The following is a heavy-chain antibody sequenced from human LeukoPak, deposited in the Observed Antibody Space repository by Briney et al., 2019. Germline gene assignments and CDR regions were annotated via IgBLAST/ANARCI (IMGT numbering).Heavy chain of an antibody. V-gene: IGHV4-31*03. J-gene: IGHJ6*02. CDR3: ARDYDCSGYYYYGMDV. CDR2: IYYSGST. CDR1: GGSISSGGYY. D-gene: IGHD3-22*01. Sequence: PSETLSLTCTVSGGSISSGGYYWRWIRQHPGKGLEWIGYIYYSGSTYYNPSLKSRVTISVDTSKNQFSLKLSSVTAADTAVYYCARDYDCSGYYYYGMDVWGQGTTVTVSS.